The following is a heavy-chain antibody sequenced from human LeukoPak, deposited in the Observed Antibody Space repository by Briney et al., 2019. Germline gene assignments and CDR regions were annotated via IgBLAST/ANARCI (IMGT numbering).Heavy chain of an antibody. CDR1: GGSISSNNYY. CDR2: VYFSGKT. V-gene: IGHV4-39*07. J-gene: IGHJ4*02. D-gene: IGHD4-23*01. Sequence: SETLSLTCTVSGGSISSNNYYWGWIRQPPGKGLEWIASVYFSGKTYYNPSLKSRVTISVDTSKNQFSLKLSSVSAADTAVYYCARLTVETHYTDYWGQGTLVTVSS. CDR3: ARLTVETHYTDY.